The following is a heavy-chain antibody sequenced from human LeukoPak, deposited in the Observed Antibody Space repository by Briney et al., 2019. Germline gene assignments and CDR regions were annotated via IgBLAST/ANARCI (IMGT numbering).Heavy chain of an antibody. V-gene: IGHV5-51*01. D-gene: IGHD3-10*01. CDR1: GYSFTNYW. J-gene: IGHJ5*02. Sequence: GESLKISCKGSGYSFTNYWIGWVRQMPGKGLEWMGIIYPGDSDTRYSPSFQGQVTISADKSISTAYLPWSSLKASDTAMYYCARGCGSGSYYRGWFDPWGQGTLVTVSS. CDR2: IYPGDSDT. CDR3: ARGCGSGSYYRGWFDP.